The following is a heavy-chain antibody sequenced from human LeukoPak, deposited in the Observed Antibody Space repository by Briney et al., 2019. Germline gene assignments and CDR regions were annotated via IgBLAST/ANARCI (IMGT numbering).Heavy chain of an antibody. V-gene: IGHV1-69*13. CDR3: ASARWLGDFWSGYYTAFDY. Sequence: GASVKDSCKASRGTFSSNAISWVRQAPGQGLEWMGGSIPIFGTANYAQKFQGRVTITADESTSTAYMELSSLRSEDTAVYYCASARWLGDFWSGYYTAFDYWGQGTLVTVSS. CDR2: SIPIFGTA. J-gene: IGHJ4*02. D-gene: IGHD3-3*01. CDR1: RGTFSSNA.